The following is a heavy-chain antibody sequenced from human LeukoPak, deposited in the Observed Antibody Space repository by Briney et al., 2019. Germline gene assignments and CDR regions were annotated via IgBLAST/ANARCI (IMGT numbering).Heavy chain of an antibody. D-gene: IGHD6-6*01. CDR3: ARAFKWYSSSSVRAFDI. CDR2: FYYSGST. J-gene: IGHJ3*02. V-gene: IGHV4-30-4*08. CDR1: GGSISSGDYY. Sequence: SETLSLTCTVSGGSISSGDYYWSWIRQPPGKGLEWIGYFYYSGSTYYNPSLKSRVTISVDTSKNQFSLKLTSVTAADTAVYYCARAFKWYSSSSVRAFDIRGQGTMVTVSS.